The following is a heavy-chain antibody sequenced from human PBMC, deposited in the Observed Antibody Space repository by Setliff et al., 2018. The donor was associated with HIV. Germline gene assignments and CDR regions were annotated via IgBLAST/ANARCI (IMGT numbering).Heavy chain of an antibody. V-gene: IGHV4-34*01. CDR2: LNHSGDI. J-gene: IGHJ4*02. CDR1: GETFNDYF. D-gene: IGHD4-17*01. Sequence: SETLSLTCAVYGETFNDYFWTWIRQSPGKGLEWIGELNHSGDINQNPSLKSGFTLSVDTSKNQFSLKLSSVTAADTAVYYCARQVDYGDYFDYWGQGTLVTV. CDR3: ARQVDYGDYFDY.